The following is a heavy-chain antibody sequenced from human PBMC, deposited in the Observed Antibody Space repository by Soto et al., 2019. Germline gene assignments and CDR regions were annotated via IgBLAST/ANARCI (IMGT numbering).Heavy chain of an antibody. Sequence: ASVKVSCKASGGTFSSYAISWVRQAPGQGLEWMGGIIPIFGTANYAQKFQGRVTITADKSTSTAYMELSSLRSEDTAVYYCACTWSASAYYYGMDVLGQGTTGTV. V-gene: IGHV1-69*06. D-gene: IGHD3-3*01. CDR3: ACTWSASAYYYGMDV. J-gene: IGHJ6*02. CDR2: IIPIFGTA. CDR1: GGTFSSYA.